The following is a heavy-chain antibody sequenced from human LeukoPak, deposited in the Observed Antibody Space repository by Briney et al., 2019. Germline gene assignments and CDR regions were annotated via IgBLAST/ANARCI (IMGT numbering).Heavy chain of an antibody. CDR3: ARDGGGSRHS. J-gene: IGHJ5*02. D-gene: IGHD3-10*01. Sequence: GGSLRLSCAASGFTFSSYWMHWVRQAPGQGLVWVSRINSDGSSRSYADSVKGRFTISRDNAKNTVYLQMNSLRAEDTAVYYCARDGGGSRHSWGQGTLVTVSS. CDR2: INSDGSSR. V-gene: IGHV3-74*01. CDR1: GFTFSSYW.